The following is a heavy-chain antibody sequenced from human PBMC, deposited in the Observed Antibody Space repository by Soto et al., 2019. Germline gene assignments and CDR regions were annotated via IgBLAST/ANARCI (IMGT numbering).Heavy chain of an antibody. D-gene: IGHD2-15*01. Sequence: GSLRLSYAAAGFTFSSSAMSWVRQAPGKGLEWVSTISTTGDATYYADSVKGRFAISRDNSKNTLNLQMNSLRAEDTAVYYCAKRDCSGGTCYSFYTFWGQGTLVTVSS. V-gene: IGHV3-23*01. CDR2: ISTTGDAT. CDR3: AKRDCSGGTCYSFYTF. CDR1: GFTFSSSA. J-gene: IGHJ4*02.